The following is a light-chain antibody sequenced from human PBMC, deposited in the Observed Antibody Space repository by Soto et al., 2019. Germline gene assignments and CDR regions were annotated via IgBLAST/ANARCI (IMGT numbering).Light chain of an antibody. Sequence: EIVWMQSPGTLSLSPGERATLSCRASQTMTRAYLAWYQQKPGQAPRLLIYAASNRATGIPDKFSGSGSGTDFSLTISRLEPEDSAVYYCHQYRSPPQSFGQGNKVEIK. CDR1: QTMTRAY. V-gene: IGKV3-20*01. CDR2: AAS. J-gene: IGKJ2*03. CDR3: HQYRSPPQS.